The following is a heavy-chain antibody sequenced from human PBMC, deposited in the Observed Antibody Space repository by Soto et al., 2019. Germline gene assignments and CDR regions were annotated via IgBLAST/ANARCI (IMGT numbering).Heavy chain of an antibody. Sequence: QVQLVESEGGVVQPGRSLRLSCAASGFSFSDCGMHWVRQAPGKGLEWVAAISSDGSDKYYSESVKGRFTISRDNSRNTLFLQMNSLRVGDTAVYYCVKGSEVARQELDYWGQGTLVTVSS. CDR2: ISSDGSDK. CDR1: GFSFSDCG. CDR3: VKGSEVARQELDY. D-gene: IGHD2-15*01. J-gene: IGHJ4*02. V-gene: IGHV3-30*18.